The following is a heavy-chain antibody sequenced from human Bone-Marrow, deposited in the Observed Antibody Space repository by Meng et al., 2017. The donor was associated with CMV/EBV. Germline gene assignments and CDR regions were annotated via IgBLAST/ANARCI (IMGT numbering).Heavy chain of an antibody. Sequence: GSLRLSCAVYGGSFSGYYWSWIRQPPGKGLEWIGEINHSGSTNYNPSLKSRVTISVDTSKSQFSLKLSSVTAADTAVYYCARTPLLLWFGELGFDYWGQGTLVTVSS. CDR1: GGSFSGYY. D-gene: IGHD3-10*01. V-gene: IGHV4-34*01. CDR2: INHSGST. CDR3: ARTPLLLWFGELGFDY. J-gene: IGHJ4*02.